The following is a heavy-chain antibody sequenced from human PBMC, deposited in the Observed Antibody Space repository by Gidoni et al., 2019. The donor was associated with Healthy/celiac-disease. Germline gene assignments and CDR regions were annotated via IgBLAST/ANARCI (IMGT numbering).Heavy chain of an antibody. CDR3: AKVTGLGCFDY. D-gene: IGHD3-16*01. V-gene: IGHV3-23*01. CDR2: ISGSGGST. CDR1: GFTFSSYA. Sequence: EVQLLESGGGVVQPGVCLILSCAASGFTFSSYAMSWVRQAPGKGLEWVSAISGSGGSTYYADSVKGRFTISRDNSKNTLYLQMNSLRAEDTAVYYCAKVTGLGCFDYWGQGTLVTVSS. J-gene: IGHJ4*02.